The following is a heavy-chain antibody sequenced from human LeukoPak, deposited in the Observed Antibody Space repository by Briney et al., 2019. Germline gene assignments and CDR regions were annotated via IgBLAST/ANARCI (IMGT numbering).Heavy chain of an antibody. CDR3: ARGGIIVGVDY. CDR1: GGSISSYY. D-gene: IGHD1-26*01. V-gene: IGHV4-59*01. J-gene: IGHJ4*02. CDR2: IYDSGST. Sequence: SETLSLTCTVSGGSISSYYWSWIRQPPGKGLEWIGFIYDSGSTNYNSSLKSRVTISVDTSKNQFSLKLSSVTAADTAVYYCARGGIIVGVDYWGLGTLVTVSS.